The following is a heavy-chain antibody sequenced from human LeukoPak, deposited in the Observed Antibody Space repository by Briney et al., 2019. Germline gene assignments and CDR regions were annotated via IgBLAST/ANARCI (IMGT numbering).Heavy chain of an antibody. D-gene: IGHD3-3*01. Sequence: GGSLRLSCAASGFTFSSYSMNWVRQAPGKGLEWVSSISSSSSYIYYADSVKGRFTISRDNAKNSLYLQMNSLRAEDTAVYYCARVYDFWSGYYNDWGQGTLVTVSS. CDR2: ISSSSSYI. CDR3: ARVYDFWSGYYND. V-gene: IGHV3-21*01. CDR1: GFTFSSYS. J-gene: IGHJ4*02.